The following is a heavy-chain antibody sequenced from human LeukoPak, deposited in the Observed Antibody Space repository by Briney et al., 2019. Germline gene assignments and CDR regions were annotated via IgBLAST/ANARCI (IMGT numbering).Heavy chain of an antibody. Sequence: ASVKVSCKASGYTFTSYDINWVRQATGQGLEWMGWMNPNSGNTGYAQKFQGRVTMTRNTSISTAYMELSSLRSGDTAVYYCARGQQLGYYYYYYMDVWGKGATVTVSS. CDR3: ARGQQLGYYYYYYMDV. CDR2: MNPNSGNT. V-gene: IGHV1-8*01. J-gene: IGHJ6*03. D-gene: IGHD6-13*01. CDR1: GYTFTSYD.